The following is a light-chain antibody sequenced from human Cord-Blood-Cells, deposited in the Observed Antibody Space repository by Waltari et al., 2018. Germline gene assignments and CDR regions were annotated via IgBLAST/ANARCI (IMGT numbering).Light chain of an antibody. CDR2: GAS. V-gene: IGKV3-20*01. CDR1: QSVSSSY. J-gene: IGKJ3*01. Sequence: EIVLTQSPGTLSLSPGARATLSCRASQSVSSSYLAWYQQKPGQAPRLLIYGASSRATGIPDRCSGSGSGTDFTLTISRLEPEDFAVYYCQQYGSSPPVTFGPGTKVDIK. CDR3: QQYGSSPPVT.